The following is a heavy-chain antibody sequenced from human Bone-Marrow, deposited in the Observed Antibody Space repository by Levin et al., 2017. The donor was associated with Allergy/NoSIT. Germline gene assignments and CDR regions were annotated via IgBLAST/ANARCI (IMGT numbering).Heavy chain of an antibody. CDR3: AREPTHCGSTSCSDEYFQY. Sequence: ASVKVSCKASGYTFSSYGISWVRQAPGQGLEWMGWISAYNGNTNYAQKFQGRITMTTDTSTSTAYMELRSLRSDDTAVYYCAREPTHCGSTSCSDEYFQYWGQGTLVTVSS. D-gene: IGHD2-2*01. J-gene: IGHJ1*01. CDR1: GYTFSSYG. CDR2: ISAYNGNT. V-gene: IGHV1-18*01.